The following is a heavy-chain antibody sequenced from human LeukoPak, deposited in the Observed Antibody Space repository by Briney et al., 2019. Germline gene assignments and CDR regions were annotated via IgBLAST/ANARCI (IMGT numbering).Heavy chain of an antibody. Sequence: GGSLRLSCAASGFTFGNAWMSWVRQAPGKGLEWVANIKHDGSEKYYEDSVKGRFTISRDNAKNSLYLQMNSLRAEDTAVYYCARDPYSGSYGNYYYYFMDVWGKGTTVTISS. D-gene: IGHD1-26*01. CDR3: ARDPYSGSYGNYYYYFMDV. J-gene: IGHJ6*03. V-gene: IGHV3-7*01. CDR1: GFTFGNAW. CDR2: IKHDGSEK.